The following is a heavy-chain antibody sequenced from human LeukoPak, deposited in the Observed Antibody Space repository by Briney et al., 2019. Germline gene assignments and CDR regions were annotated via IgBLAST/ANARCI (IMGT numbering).Heavy chain of an antibody. D-gene: IGHD6-13*01. CDR1: GYTFTGYY. CDR3: ARDSATAAAAELDY. Sequence: ASVKVSCKASGYTFTGYYMHWLRQAPGQGLEWMGWINPNSGGTNYAQKFQGRVTMTRDTSITTAYMELTWLKSDDTAVYYCARDSATAAAAELDYWGQGTLVTVSS. V-gene: IGHV1-2*02. CDR2: INPNSGGT. J-gene: IGHJ4*02.